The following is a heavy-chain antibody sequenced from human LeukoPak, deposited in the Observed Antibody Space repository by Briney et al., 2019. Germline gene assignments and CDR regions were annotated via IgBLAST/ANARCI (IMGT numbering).Heavy chain of an antibody. CDR1: GFTFSSYA. J-gene: IGHJ4*02. CDR2: ISGSGGST. CDR3: AKSRFLEWLLFDY. V-gene: IGHV3-23*01. D-gene: IGHD3-3*01. Sequence: GGSLRLSCAASGFTFSSYAMSWVRQAPGKGLEWVSAISGSGGSTYYADSVEGRFTISRDNSKNTLYLQMNSLRAEDTAVYYCAKSRFLEWLLFDYWGQGTLVTVSS.